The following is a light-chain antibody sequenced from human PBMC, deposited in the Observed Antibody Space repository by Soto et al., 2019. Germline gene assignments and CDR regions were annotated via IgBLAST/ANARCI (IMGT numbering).Light chain of an antibody. V-gene: IGLV1-40*01. CDR3: QSYDSSLSAWV. Sequence: QSVLTQPPSVSGAPGQRVTISCTESSSNIGAGSDVNWYQQLPGTAPKLLIYVNTIRPSGVPDRFSGSKSGTSASLAITGLQAEDEAVYFCQSYDSSLSAWVFGGGTKLT. J-gene: IGLJ3*02. CDR2: VNT. CDR1: SSNIGAGSD.